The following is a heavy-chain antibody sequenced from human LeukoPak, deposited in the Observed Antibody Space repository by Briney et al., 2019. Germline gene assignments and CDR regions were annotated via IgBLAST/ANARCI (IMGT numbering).Heavy chain of an antibody. CDR2: IHHDGRI. J-gene: IGHJ4*02. V-gene: IGHV4/OR15-8*01. Sequence: SQTLSLTCDVSGGSIDSTNWWNWVRQPPGKGLEWIGEIHHDGRINYNPSLKSRVTLSVDKSKNQFSLRLNSVTAADTAMYYCARSHDHLWGNYPDYWGQGTLVTVSS. CDR3: ARSHDHLWGNYPDY. D-gene: IGHD3-16*02. CDR1: GGSIDSTNW.